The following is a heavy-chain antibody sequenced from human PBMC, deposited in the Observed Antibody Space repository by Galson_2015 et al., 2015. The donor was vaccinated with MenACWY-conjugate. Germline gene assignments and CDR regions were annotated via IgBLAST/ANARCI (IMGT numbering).Heavy chain of an antibody. V-gene: IGHV3-23*01. J-gene: IGHJ2*01. CDR3: AKGARGGTVGYWYLDL. CDR1: GFTFSNYA. CDR2: ISASGGSI. D-gene: IGHD1-7*01. Sequence: SLRLSCAASGFTFSNYATSWVRQAPGKGLEWVSSISASGGSIHYADSVKGRFTISRDNSKNTLYLQMNSLRADLRAEDTAVYYCAKGARGGTVGYWYLDLWG.